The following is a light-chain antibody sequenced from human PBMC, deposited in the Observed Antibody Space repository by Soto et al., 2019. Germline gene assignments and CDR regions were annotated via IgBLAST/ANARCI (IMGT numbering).Light chain of an antibody. V-gene: IGKV3-20*01. CDR2: GAS. CDR1: QSVGSF. J-gene: IGKJ1*01. Sequence: EIALTHSPITLSPSPPDRATRSRRASQSVGSFLGWYQQKPGQAPKLVIYGASSRATGIPDRFSGSGSGTDFTLTISSLEPEDFAVYYCQQDGRYTRTFGQGTNVDIK. CDR3: QQDGRYTRT.